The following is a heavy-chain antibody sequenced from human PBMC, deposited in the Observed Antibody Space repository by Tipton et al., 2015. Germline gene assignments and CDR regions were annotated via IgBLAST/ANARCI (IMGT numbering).Heavy chain of an antibody. D-gene: IGHD3-22*01. CDR2: IDFRGST. CDR3: ARDAWAGDTRGFYYIY. V-gene: IGHV4-59*01. J-gene: IGHJ4*02. Sequence: TLSLTCTVSGGSIDSYYWSWIRQPPGMRLEWIGYIDFRGSTEYNPSLKSRVSISVDTSKNQFSLRLNSVTAADTAVYYCARDAWAGDTRGFYYIYWGRGTLVGVSS. CDR1: GGSIDSYY.